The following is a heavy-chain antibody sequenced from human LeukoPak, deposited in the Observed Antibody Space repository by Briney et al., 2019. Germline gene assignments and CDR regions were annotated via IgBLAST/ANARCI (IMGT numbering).Heavy chain of an antibody. Sequence: SETLSLTCTVSGDSISSNTFYWGWIRQPRGKGLEWIGSIYYSGNTYYNPSLKSRVTISVDTSKNQFSLKLSSVPAADTAVYYCARLKSGYTIDYWGQGTLVTVSS. D-gene: IGHD3-3*01. V-gene: IGHV4-39*01. CDR1: GDSISSNTFY. CDR3: ARLKSGYTIDY. J-gene: IGHJ4*02. CDR2: IYYSGNT.